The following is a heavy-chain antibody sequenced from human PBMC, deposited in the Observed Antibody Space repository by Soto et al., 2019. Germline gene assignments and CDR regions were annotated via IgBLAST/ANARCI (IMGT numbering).Heavy chain of an antibody. J-gene: IGHJ4*02. V-gene: IGHV4-30-4*01. D-gene: IGHD2-8*02. CDR1: GGSISSGDYY. Sequence: SETLSLTCTVSGGSISSGDYYWSWIRQPPGKGLEWIGDINHSGSTYYNPSLKSRVTIAVDTSKNQFSLKLTSVTAADTAVYYCARDKITGLFDYWGQGTLVTVSS. CDR3: ARDKITGLFDY. CDR2: INHSGST.